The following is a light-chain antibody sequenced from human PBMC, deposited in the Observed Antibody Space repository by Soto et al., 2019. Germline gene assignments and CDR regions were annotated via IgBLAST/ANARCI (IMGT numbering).Light chain of an antibody. V-gene: IGKV3-11*01. Sequence: EVVMTQSPATLSVSPGERATLSCRASQSVLRHLAWYQQKPVQAPRLLISDASNRVNGISARFSGSGSGTDFTLTISSLEPEDFAVYYCQHRSEWPVSFGQGTRLEIK. CDR1: QSVLRH. CDR3: QHRSEWPVS. J-gene: IGKJ5*01. CDR2: DAS.